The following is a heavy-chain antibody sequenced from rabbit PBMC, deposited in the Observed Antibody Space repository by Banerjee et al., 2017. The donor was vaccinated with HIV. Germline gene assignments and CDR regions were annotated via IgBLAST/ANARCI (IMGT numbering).Heavy chain of an antibody. J-gene: IGHJ4*01. CDR2: IYIGDGNT. D-gene: IGHD2-1*01. V-gene: IGHV1S45*01. Sequence: QEQLEESGGDLVKPEGSLTLTCTASGFSFSSGYDMCWVRQAPGKGLEWIACIYIGDGNTYYASWAKCRFTISKTSSTTVTLQMTSLTAADTATYFCARYYIYDDYGDFNLWGPGTLVTVS. CDR3: ARYYIYDDYGDFNL. CDR1: GFSFSSGYD.